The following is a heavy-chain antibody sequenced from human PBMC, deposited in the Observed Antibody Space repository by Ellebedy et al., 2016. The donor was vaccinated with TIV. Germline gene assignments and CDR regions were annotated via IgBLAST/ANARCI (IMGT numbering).Heavy chain of an antibody. V-gene: IGHV3-21*06. J-gene: IGHJ3*02. Sequence: GESLKISCTASGFTFTQYTMNWVRQAPGKGLEWVSSIDSSGYINYADSVMGRFTISRDNAKNSLYLQMNSLRAEDTAVYYCARDPANYDMLSDYADAFDIWGQGTMVTVSS. D-gene: IGHD3-9*01. CDR3: ARDPANYDMLSDYADAFDI. CDR1: GFTFTQYT. CDR2: IDSSGYI.